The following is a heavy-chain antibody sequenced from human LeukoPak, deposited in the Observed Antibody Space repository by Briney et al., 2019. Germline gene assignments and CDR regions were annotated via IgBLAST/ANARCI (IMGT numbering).Heavy chain of an antibody. CDR3: TTNFWYYVHRTGLQPY. J-gene: IGHJ4*02. D-gene: IGHD3-16*01. V-gene: IGHV3-74*01. Sequence: GGSLRLSCAASEFTFSSDWMHWVRQVPGKGLVWVSRIHPDGSLTDYADSVKGRFTISRDNAKNTLYLHMASLRVEDTAIYYCTTNFWYYVHRTGLQPYWGQGTLVTVSS. CDR2: IHPDGSLT. CDR1: EFTFSSDW.